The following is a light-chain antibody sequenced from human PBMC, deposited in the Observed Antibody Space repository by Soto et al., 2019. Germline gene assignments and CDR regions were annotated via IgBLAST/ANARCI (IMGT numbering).Light chain of an antibody. V-gene: IGKV1-5*03. J-gene: IGKJ1*01. Sequence: DIRMTQSPSTLSASVGDRVTITCRASQSISVYLAWYQQKPGKAPKLLIYKASNLESGVPSRFSGSGSGTEFTLTISSLQPDDFATYCCQQYNSYRTFGQGTKVEIK. CDR1: QSISVY. CDR3: QQYNSYRT. CDR2: KAS.